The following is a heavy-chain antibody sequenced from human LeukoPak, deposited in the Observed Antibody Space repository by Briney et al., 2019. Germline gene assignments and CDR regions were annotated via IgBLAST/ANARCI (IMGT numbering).Heavy chain of an antibody. CDR3: AKGAGVGFDY. D-gene: IGHD3-3*01. V-gene: IGHV3-30*02. J-gene: IGHJ4*02. Sequence: GGSLRLSCAASGFSFRSCGMRWVRQAPGKGLEWLTFIQYDGSNKYYADSVRGRFTISRDNSKSTLFLQMNSLRAAGTAVYYCAKGAGVGFDYWGQGTLVTVSS. CDR1: GFSFRSCG. CDR2: IQYDGSNK.